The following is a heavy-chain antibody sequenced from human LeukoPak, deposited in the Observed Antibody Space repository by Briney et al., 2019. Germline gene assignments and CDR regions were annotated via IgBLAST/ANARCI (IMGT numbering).Heavy chain of an antibody. CDR3: ARGRRRIAAAGYDAFDI. D-gene: IGHD6-13*01. J-gene: IGHJ3*02. V-gene: IGHV3-66*01. CDR2: IYSGGST. CDR1: GFTFGTHT. Sequence: GGSLRLSCTTSGFTFGTHTMHWFRQAPGKGLEWVSVIYSGGSTYYADSVKDRFTISRDNSKNTLYLQKNSLRAEDTAVYYCARGRRRIAAAGYDAFDIWGQGTMVTVSS.